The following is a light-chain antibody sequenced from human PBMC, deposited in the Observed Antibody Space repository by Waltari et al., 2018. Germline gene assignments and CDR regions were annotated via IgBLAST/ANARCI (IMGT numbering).Light chain of an antibody. Sequence: QSALTQPRSVSGSPGQSVTISCTGSSSDVGRYDSVSWSQQRPGKPPKLIISEVSQRPSGVPDRFSGSKSGNTASLTISGLQADDEADYYCYSYAATYSIFGGGTKLTVL. CDR1: SSDVGRYDS. J-gene: IGLJ2*01. V-gene: IGLV2-11*01. CDR3: YSYAATYSI. CDR2: EVS.